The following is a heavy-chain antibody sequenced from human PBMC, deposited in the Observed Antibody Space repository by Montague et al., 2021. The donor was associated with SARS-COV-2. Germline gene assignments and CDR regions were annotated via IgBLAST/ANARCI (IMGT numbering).Heavy chain of an antibody. CDR3: AHRKVLQGNPYFDS. J-gene: IGHJ4*02. D-gene: IGHD3-10*01. CDR2: IYWDDDK. CDR1: GLSLSTGRVG. Sequence: PALVKPTQTLTLTCSFSGLSLSTGRVGVGWIRQPPGKALEWLALIYWDDDKRYSPSLKSRLTITKDTSKNQVVLTMTNMDPVDTATYYCAHRKVLQGNPYFDSWGQGTLVTVSS. V-gene: IGHV2-5*02.